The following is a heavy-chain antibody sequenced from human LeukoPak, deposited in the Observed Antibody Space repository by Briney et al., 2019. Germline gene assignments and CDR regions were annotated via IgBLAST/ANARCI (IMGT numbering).Heavy chain of an antibody. Sequence: AGGALRLSCAASGFRFNTYWMSWGRQAPGKGLEWVANIKQDGNEKYYADSVKGRFTISRDNGKNSLDLQMNSLRADDTAVYYCARDTLGEGEDANYAVYYFDYWGQGTVVTVSS. CDR3: ARDTLGEGEDANYAVYYFDY. J-gene: IGHJ4*02. V-gene: IGHV3-7*01. CDR1: GFRFNTYW. CDR2: IKQDGNEK. D-gene: IGHD4/OR15-4a*01.